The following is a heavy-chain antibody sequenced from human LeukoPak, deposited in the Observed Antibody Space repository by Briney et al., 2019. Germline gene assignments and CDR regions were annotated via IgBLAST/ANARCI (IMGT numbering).Heavy chain of an antibody. D-gene: IGHD3-16*01. Sequence: GGSLRLSCAASGFTFSSYAMSWVRQAPGKGLEWVSAISGSGDTTYYADSVKGRFTISRDNSKNTLYLQMNSLRAEDTAVYYCAKLPEGEWHFDYWGQGTLVTVSS. J-gene: IGHJ4*02. CDR1: GFTFSSYA. CDR2: ISGSGDTT. V-gene: IGHV3-23*01. CDR3: AKLPEGEWHFDY.